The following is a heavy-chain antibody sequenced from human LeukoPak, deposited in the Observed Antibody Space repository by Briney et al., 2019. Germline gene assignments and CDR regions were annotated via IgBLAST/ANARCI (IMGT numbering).Heavy chain of an antibody. V-gene: IGHV4-59*08. CDR3: ARHSIRSNGKNAFDI. CDR2: IYYSGST. Sequence: SETLSLTCTVSGGSISSYYWSWIRQPPGKGLGWIGYIYYSGSTNYNPSLKSRLTISVDTSKNQFSLKLSSVTAADTAVYYCARHSIRSNGKNAFDIWGQGTMVTVSS. CDR1: GGSISSYY. J-gene: IGHJ3*02. D-gene: IGHD1-26*01.